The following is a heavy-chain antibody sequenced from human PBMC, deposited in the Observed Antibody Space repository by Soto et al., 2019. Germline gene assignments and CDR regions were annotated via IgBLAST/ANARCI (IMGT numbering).Heavy chain of an antibody. CDR3: ARAPAGDCKNGLDV. D-gene: IGHD2-21*02. V-gene: IGHV2-70*01. J-gene: IGHJ6*02. Sequence: SGPTLVNPTRTLTLTCTVSGFSLSTRGMCVSWIRQPPGKALEWLALNDWDNDKYYSTSLRTRLTISKDTSKNQVVLTMTNMAPVDTATYYCARAPAGDCKNGLDVWGQGTTVTVSS. CDR1: GFSLSTRGMC. CDR2: NDWDNDK.